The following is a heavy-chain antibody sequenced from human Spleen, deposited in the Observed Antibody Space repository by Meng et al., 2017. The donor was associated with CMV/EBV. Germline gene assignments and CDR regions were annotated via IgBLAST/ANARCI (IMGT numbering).Heavy chain of an antibody. D-gene: IGHD4-23*01. CDR2: IKKDGSET. J-gene: IGHJ4*02. CDR1: GFTVSSNY. CDR3: ARGGGEY. Sequence: GESLKISCAASGFTVSSNYMTWVRQAPGKGLEWLANIKKDGSETYYLDSVKGRFTISRDNAKNSLYLQMNGLRAEDTAVYYCARGGGEYWGQGTLVTVSS. V-gene: IGHV3-7*01.